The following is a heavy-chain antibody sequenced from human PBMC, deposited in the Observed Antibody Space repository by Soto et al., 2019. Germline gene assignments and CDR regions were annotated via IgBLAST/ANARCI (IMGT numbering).Heavy chain of an antibody. CDR1: GFTFSSYA. CDR3: ARRSGSWYFDY. V-gene: IGHV3-23*01. Sequence: EVQLLESGGGLVQPGGSLRLSCAASGFTFSSYAMNWVRQAPGKGLEWVSVISGSDGSTYYADSVKGRFTISRDNSKNTLNVQMNSLRAGDTVVAYCARRSGSWYFDYWGQGTLVTVSS. D-gene: IGHD6-13*01. J-gene: IGHJ4*02. CDR2: ISGSDGST.